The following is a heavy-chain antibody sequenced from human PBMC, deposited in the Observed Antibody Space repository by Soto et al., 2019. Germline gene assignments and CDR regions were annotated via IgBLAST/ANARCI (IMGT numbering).Heavy chain of an antibody. CDR1: GGSFSGYY. J-gene: IGHJ5*02. Sequence: SETLSLTCAVYGGSFSGYYWSWIRQPPGKGLEWIGEINHSGSTNYNPSLKSRVTISVDTSKNQFSLKLSSVTAADTAVYYCARGRVAIFGVVTLYNWLDPCGEGTMVTVYS. V-gene: IGHV4-34*01. D-gene: IGHD3-3*01. CDR3: ARGRVAIFGVVTLYNWLDP. CDR2: INHSGST.